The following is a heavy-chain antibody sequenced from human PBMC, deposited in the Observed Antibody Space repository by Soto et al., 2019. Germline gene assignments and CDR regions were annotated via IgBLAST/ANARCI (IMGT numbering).Heavy chain of an antibody. J-gene: IGHJ6*02. CDR1: GFSFSNAW. CDR3: TTGSVEGV. Sequence: EVQLVESGGGLVKPGGSLRLSCAASGFSFSNAWMNWVRQAPGKGLEWVGRVKRKIDGEKTDYAAPVKGRFTISRDHSKTTLSLQMNSLKADDTAVYYCTTGSVEGVWGQGTTVTVSS. CDR2: VKRKIDGEKT. V-gene: IGHV3-15*07.